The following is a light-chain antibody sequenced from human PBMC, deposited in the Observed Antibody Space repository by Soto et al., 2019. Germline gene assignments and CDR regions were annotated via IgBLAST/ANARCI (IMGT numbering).Light chain of an antibody. J-gene: IGKJ1*01. Sequence: DIQMTQSPSSLSASVGDRVTITCRASQSITNFLNWYQQKPGKAPKLLIYAASSLQSGVPSRFSGSGSGTDFTLTISSLQPEDFATYSCHQTDSIPETFGQGTKVEIK. CDR3: HQTDSIPET. CDR1: QSITNF. V-gene: IGKV1-39*01. CDR2: AAS.